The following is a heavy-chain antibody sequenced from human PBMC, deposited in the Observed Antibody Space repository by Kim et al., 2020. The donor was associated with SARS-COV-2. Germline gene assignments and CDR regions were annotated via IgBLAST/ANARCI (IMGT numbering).Heavy chain of an antibody. Sequence: TYTANSEKGRFTISRDKSKNTLYLQMNSLRAEDTAVYYCARAPLSAMVHYWGQGTLVTVSS. J-gene: IGHJ4*02. CDR2: T. V-gene: IGHV3-53*01. CDR3: ARAPLSAMVHY. D-gene: IGHD5-18*01.